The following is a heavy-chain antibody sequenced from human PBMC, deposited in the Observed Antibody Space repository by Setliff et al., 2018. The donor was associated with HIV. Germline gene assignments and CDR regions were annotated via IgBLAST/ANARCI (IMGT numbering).Heavy chain of an antibody. Sequence: GSLRLSCAASGFTFSSYAMHWVRQAPGKRLEWVAVISYDGSNKYYADSVKGRFTISRDNSKNTLYLQMNSLRAEDTAVYYCARTDCSSTSCYATYFDYWGQGTLVTVSS. CDR2: ISYDGSNK. J-gene: IGHJ4*02. V-gene: IGHV3-30*04. D-gene: IGHD2-2*01. CDR3: ARTDCSSTSCYATYFDY. CDR1: GFTFSSYA.